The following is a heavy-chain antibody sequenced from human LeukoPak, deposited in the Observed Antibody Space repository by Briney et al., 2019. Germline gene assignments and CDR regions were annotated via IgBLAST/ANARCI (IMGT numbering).Heavy chain of an antibody. V-gene: IGHV4-4*02. Sequence: PSETLSLTCAVSGGSISSSNWWSWVRQPPGKGLEWIGEIYHSGSTNYNPSLKSRVTISVDKSKNQFSLKLSSVTAADTAVYYCARHYTGSSSWYFDYWGQGTLVTVSS. D-gene: IGHD6-13*01. J-gene: IGHJ4*02. CDR2: IYHSGST. CDR3: ARHYTGSSSWYFDY. CDR1: GGSISSSNW.